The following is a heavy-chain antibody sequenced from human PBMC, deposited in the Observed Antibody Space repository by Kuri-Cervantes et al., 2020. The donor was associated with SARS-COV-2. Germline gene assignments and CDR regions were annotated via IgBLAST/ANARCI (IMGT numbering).Heavy chain of an antibody. J-gene: IGHJ4*02. V-gene: IGHV1-69*06. CDR1: GGTLSSYA. D-gene: IGHD3-9*01. CDR3: ARHPGVLRYFDWLNFDY. CDR2: IIPIFGTA. Sequence: SVKVSCKASGGTLSSYAISWVRQAPGQGLEWMGGIIPIFGTANYAQKFQGRVTITADKSTSTAYMELSSLRSEDTAVYYCARHPGVLRYFDWLNFDYWGQGTLVTVSS.